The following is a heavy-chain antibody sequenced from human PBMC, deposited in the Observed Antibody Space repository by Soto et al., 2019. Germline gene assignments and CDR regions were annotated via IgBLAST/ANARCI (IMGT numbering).Heavy chain of an antibody. CDR2: ISGSGGST. D-gene: IGHD1-26*01. J-gene: IGHJ4*02. V-gene: IGHV3-23*01. CDR3: AKGRRGIVGATFDY. CDR1: GFTFSGYA. Sequence: EVQLLESGGGLEQPGGSLRLSCAASGFTFSGYAMSWVRQAPGKGLEWVSSISGSGGSTYYADSVKGRFTISRDNSKNMLYLQMNSLRAEDTAVYYCAKGRRGIVGATFDYWGQGTLVTVSS.